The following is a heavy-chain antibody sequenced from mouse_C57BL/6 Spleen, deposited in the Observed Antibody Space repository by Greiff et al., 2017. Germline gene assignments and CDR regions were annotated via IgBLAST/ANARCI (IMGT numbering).Heavy chain of an antibody. J-gene: IGHJ3*01. Sequence: VQRVESGAELARPGASVKLSCKASGYTFTSYGISWVKQRTGQGLEWIGEIYPRSGNTYYNEKFKGKATLTADKSSSTAYMELRSLTSEDSAVYFCHYGSSPFAYWGQGTLVTVSA. D-gene: IGHD1-1*01. CDR1: GYTFTSYG. CDR2: IYPRSGNT. CDR3: HYGSSPFAY. V-gene: IGHV1-81*01.